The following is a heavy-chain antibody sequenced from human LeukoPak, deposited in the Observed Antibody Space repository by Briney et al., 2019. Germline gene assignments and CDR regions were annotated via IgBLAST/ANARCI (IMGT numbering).Heavy chain of an antibody. J-gene: IGHJ4*02. CDR2: IYSGGST. V-gene: IGHV3-66*01. D-gene: IGHD6-6*01. Sequence: PGGSLRLSCAASGFTVSSNYMNWVRQTPGKGLEWVSVIYSGGSTYYADSVKGRFTISRDNSKNTLYLQMNSLRAEDTAVYYCAKDLSSSYLWGSYYFDYWGQGTLVTVSS. CDR3: AKDLSSSYLWGSYYFDY. CDR1: GFTVSSNY.